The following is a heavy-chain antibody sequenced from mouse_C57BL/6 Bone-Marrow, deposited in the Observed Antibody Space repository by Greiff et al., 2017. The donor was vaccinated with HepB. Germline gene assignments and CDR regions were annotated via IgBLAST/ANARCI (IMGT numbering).Heavy chain of an antibody. V-gene: IGHV5-6*01. CDR3: ATGSNYYAMDY. D-gene: IGHD2-5*01. CDR2: ISSGGSYT. CDR1: GFTFSSYG. J-gene: IGHJ4*01. Sequence: EVKVVESGGDLVKPGGSLKLSCAASGFTFSSYGMSWVRQTPDKRLEWVATISSGGSYTYYPDSVKGRFTISRDNAKNTLYLQMSSLKSEDTAMYYCATGSNYYAMDYCGQGTSVTVSS.